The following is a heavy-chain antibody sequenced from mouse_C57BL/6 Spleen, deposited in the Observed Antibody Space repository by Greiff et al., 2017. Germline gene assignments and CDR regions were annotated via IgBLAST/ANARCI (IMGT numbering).Heavy chain of an antibody. CDR3: ARYNYSNLYYYAMDY. Sequence: QVQLQQPGTELVKPGASVKLSCKASGYTFTSYWMHWVKQRPGQGLEWIGNINPSKGGTNYNEKFKSKATLTVDKSSSTAYMQLSSLTSEDSAVYYCARYNYSNLYYYAMDYWGQGTSVTVSS. CDR1: GYTFTSYW. V-gene: IGHV1-53*01. D-gene: IGHD2-5*01. J-gene: IGHJ4*01. CDR2: INPSKGGT.